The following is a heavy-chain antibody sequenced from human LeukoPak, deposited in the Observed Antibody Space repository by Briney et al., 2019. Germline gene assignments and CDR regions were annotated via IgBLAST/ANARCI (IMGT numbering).Heavy chain of an antibody. CDR2: ISSSGSSI. Sequence: PGGSLRLSCAASGFTFSDFYMSWIRQAPGKGLEWISYISSSGSSIYYADSVRGRFTISRDNAKNSLYLQMNTLRAEDTAVYYCAKEWQWLVLLNFDYWGQGTLVTVSS. CDR1: GFTFSDFY. D-gene: IGHD6-19*01. CDR3: AKEWQWLVLLNFDY. J-gene: IGHJ4*02. V-gene: IGHV3-11*01.